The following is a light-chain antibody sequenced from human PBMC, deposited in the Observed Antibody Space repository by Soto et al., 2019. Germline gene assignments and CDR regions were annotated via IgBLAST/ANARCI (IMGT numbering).Light chain of an antibody. Sequence: QSVLAQPPSSSGSPGQSVTISCTGTIGDVGGYDYVSWYQQHPGKAPKLMIYEVTKRPLGIPDRFSASKSGNTASLTVSGLQAEDEADYYCSSYAGSDNTYVFGTGTKVTVL. CDR2: EVT. J-gene: IGLJ1*01. V-gene: IGLV2-8*01. CDR3: SSYAGSDNTYV. CDR1: IGDVGGYDY.